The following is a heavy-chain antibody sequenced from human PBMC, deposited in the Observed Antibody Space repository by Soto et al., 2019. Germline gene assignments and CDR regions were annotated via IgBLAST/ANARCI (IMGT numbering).Heavy chain of an antibody. CDR3: AHSTEYSSGWVPAYCYFDL. CDR2: IYWNDDN. CDR1: GFSLSTSGVG. V-gene: IGHV2-5*01. D-gene: IGHD6-19*01. J-gene: IGHJ2*01. Sequence: QITLKESGPTLVKPTQTLTLTCTFSGFSLSTSGVGVGWIRQPPGKALEWLALIYWNDDNRYSPSLKSRLTITKYNSNNQVVLTMTNLDPVATATYYGAHSTEYSSGWVPAYCYFDLWGRGTLVTFSS.